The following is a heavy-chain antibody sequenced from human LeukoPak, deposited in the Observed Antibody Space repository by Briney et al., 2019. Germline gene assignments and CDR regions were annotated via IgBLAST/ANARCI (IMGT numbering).Heavy chain of an antibody. J-gene: IGHJ4*02. Sequence: ASVKVCCKASGYTFTSYGISWVRQAPGQGLEWMGWISTNNGKTNFAQKFRGRFTMTTDTPMTAAYMELTSLRSDDTAIYYCARDEVYTIDNWGQGTLVTVSS. CDR3: ARDEVYTIDN. V-gene: IGHV1-18*04. D-gene: IGHD5/OR15-5a*01. CDR2: ISTNNGKT. CDR1: GYTFTSYG.